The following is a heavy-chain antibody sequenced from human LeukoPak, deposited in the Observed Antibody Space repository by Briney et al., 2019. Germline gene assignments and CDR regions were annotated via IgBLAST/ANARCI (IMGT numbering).Heavy chain of an antibody. J-gene: IGHJ5*01. V-gene: IGHV3-48*03. CDR3: ARDGTTNRYNWFDS. CDR1: GFSLSSFQ. Sequence: AGGSLRPSCAASGFSLSSFQMNWVRQAPGKGLEWVSYISDSGTTEYYADSVKGRFTISRDNAKNSLYLQMNSLTGEDTALYYCARDGTTNRYNWFDSWGQGTLVTVSS. D-gene: IGHD2-8*01. CDR2: ISDSGTTE.